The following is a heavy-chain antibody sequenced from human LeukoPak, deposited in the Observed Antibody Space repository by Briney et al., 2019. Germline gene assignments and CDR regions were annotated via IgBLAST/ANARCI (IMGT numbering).Heavy chain of an antibody. CDR1: GFTFSSYA. Sequence: QPGGSLRLSCSASGFTFSSYAMHWVRQAPGKGLEYVSAISSNGGSTYYADSVKGRFAISRDNSKNTLYLQMSSLRAEDTAVYYCVKDVFGYYDILTGYPPVDYWGQGTLVTVSS. CDR2: ISSNGGST. J-gene: IGHJ4*02. D-gene: IGHD3-9*01. CDR3: VKDVFGYYDILTGYPPVDY. V-gene: IGHV3-64D*06.